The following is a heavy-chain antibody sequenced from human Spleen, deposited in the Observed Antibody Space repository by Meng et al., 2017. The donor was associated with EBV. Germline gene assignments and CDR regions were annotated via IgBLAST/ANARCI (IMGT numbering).Heavy chain of an antibody. CDR2: IHHSGTT. V-gene: IGHV4-39*07. D-gene: IGHD5-12*01. J-gene: IGHJ4*02. CDR1: GGSIISSRYY. Sequence: QLRLQESGPGLVKPSETLSLTCTVSGGSIISSRYYWGWIRQPPGKGLEWIGYIHHSGTTYHKSSLKSRVAISVDTSKNQFSLKLTSVTAADTAVYYCARDRGYGGYDNPGHFDYWGQGTMVTVS. CDR3: ARDRGYGGYDNPGHFDY.